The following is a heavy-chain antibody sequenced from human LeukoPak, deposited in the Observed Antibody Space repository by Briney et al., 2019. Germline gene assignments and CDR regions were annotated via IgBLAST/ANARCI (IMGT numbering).Heavy chain of an antibody. D-gene: IGHD2-15*01. CDR2: ISGSGRGGGT. J-gene: IGHJ4*02. V-gene: IGHV3-23*01. Sequence: GGSLRLSCAASGFTFSNSAMSWVRQAPGKGLEWVSSISGSGRGGGTKYADSVKGRFTISRDNSKDTLYLQMNSLRPEDTAVYYCAKSSPTSGWYWGRGTLVAVSS. CDR1: GFTFSNSA. CDR3: AKSSPTSGWY.